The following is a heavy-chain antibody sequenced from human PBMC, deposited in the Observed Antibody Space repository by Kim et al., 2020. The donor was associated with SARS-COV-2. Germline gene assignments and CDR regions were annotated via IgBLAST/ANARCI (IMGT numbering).Heavy chain of an antibody. D-gene: IGHD3-22*01. Sequence: SVKVSCKASGGTFSSYAISWVRQAPGQGLEWMGGIIPIFGTANYAQKFQGRVTITADESTSTAYMELSSLRSEDTAVYYCARKIGDSEGRVWYFDLWGRGTLVTVSS. V-gene: IGHV1-69*13. J-gene: IGHJ2*01. CDR3: ARKIGDSEGRVWYFDL. CDR1: GGTFSSYA. CDR2: IIPIFGTA.